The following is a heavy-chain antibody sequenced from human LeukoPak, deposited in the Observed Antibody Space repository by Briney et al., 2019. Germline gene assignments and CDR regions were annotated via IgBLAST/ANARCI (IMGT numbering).Heavy chain of an antibody. CDR3: AKVRSPTVVTQLNAFDI. D-gene: IGHD4-23*01. CDR1: GLTFSTYG. J-gene: IGHJ3*02. Sequence: GGSLRLSCAASGLTFSTYGMNWVRQAPGKGLEWVSAITGSGGNTYYADSVKGRFTVSRDNSKNTLFLQMKSLRADDTAEYYCAKVRSPTVVTQLNAFDIWGQGTMVTVSS. V-gene: IGHV3-23*01. CDR2: ITGSGGNT.